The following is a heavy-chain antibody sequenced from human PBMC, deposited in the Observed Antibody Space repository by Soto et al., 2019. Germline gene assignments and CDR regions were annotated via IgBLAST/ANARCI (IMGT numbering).Heavy chain of an antibody. CDR1: GFTFSSYG. D-gene: IGHD2-8*01. CDR2: ISGGGDTT. V-gene: IGHV3-23*01. Sequence: GGSLRLSCAASGFTFSSYGISWIRLSPGKGLEWVSVISGGGDTTYYTPSVKGRFTISRDDFRNTLYLQMNSLRTEDTAIFYCVKLRDFVVLPAGILDYWGPGTLVTASS. CDR3: VKLRDFVVLPAGILDY. J-gene: IGHJ4*02.